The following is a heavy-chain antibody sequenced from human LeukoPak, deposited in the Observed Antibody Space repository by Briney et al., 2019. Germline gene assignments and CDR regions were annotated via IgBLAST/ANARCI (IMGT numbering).Heavy chain of an antibody. CDR1: GFTFSSYW. J-gene: IGHJ4*02. V-gene: IGHV3-74*01. D-gene: IGHD6-13*01. CDR2: INSDGSST. Sequence: GGSLRLSCAASGFTFSSYWMHWVRQAPGKGLVWVSRINSDGSSTSYADSVKGRFTISRDNSKNTLYLQMYSLRAEDTAVYYCARAGGQLLHGFGYFEYWGQGTLVTVSS. CDR3: ARAGGQLLHGFGYFEY.